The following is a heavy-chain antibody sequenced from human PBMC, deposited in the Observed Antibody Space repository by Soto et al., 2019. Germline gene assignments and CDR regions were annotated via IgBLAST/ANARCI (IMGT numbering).Heavy chain of an antibody. CDR3: ARRTATPGDQAFDI. V-gene: IGHV4-39*01. J-gene: IGHJ3*02. CDR2: IYYSGST. Sequence: SETLSLTCTVSGGSISSSSYYWGWIRQPPGKGLEWIGSIYYSGSTYYNPSLKSRVTISVDTPKNQFSLKLSSVTAADTAVYYCARRTATPGDQAFDIWGQGTMVTVSS. CDR1: GGSISSSSYY. D-gene: IGHD7-27*01.